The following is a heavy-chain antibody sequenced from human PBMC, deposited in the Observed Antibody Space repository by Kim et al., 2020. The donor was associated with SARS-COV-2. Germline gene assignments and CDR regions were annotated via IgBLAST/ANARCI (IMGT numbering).Heavy chain of an antibody. D-gene: IGHD3-22*01. J-gene: IGHJ5*02. CDR3: ARRSGYYENRGGFDP. CDR2: IYYSGST. Sequence: SETLSLTCTVSGGSISSSSYYWGWIRQPPGKGLEWIGSIYYSGSTYYNPSLKSRVTISVDTSKNQFSLKLSSVTAADTAVYYCARRSGYYENRGGFDPWGQGTLVTVSS. CDR1: GGSISSSSYY. V-gene: IGHV4-39*01.